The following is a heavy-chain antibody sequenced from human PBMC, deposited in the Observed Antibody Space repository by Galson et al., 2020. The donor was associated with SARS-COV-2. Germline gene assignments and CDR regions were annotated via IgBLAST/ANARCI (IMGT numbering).Heavy chain of an antibody. Sequence: TAGSLRLSCAASGFTFSSYAMTWVRQAPGRGLEWVSSLSGSGGSTCYADSVKGHFTISRDNTKNTLYLQMNSLRAEDTAVYYCAKNSGYSYGGTYYFDYWGQGTLVTVSS. V-gene: IGHV3-23*01. CDR1: GFTFSSYA. CDR2: LSGSGGST. J-gene: IGHJ4*02. CDR3: AKNSGYSYGGTYYFDY. D-gene: IGHD5-18*01.